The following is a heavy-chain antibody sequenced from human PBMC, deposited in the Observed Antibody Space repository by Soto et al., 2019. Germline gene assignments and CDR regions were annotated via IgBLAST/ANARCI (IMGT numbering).Heavy chain of an antibody. D-gene: IGHD2-15*01. Sequence: GGSLRLSCAASGCTFSSYTMHWVRQGPGKGLEWVSSLSSTSSYVYYTDSLKGRFTISRDNAKNSLYLQMNSLRAEDTAVYYCARDGDCSGGTCWVNVWGQGTTVTVAS. V-gene: IGHV3-21*01. CDR2: LSSTSSYV. CDR3: ARDGDCSGGTCWVNV. CDR1: GCTFSSYT. J-gene: IGHJ6*02.